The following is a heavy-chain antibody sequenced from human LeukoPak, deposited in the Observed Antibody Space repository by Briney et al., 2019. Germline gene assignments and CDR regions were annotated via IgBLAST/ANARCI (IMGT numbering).Heavy chain of an antibody. CDR2: ISYDGSNK. CDR3: ARDRIAARVGILDY. Sequence: PGGSLRLSCAASGFTFSSYGMHWVRQAPGKGLEWVAVISYDGSNKYYADSVKGRFTISRDNSKNTLYLQMNSLRAEDTAVYYCARDRIAARVGILDYWGQGTLVTVSS. D-gene: IGHD6-6*01. J-gene: IGHJ4*02. V-gene: IGHV3-30*03. CDR1: GFTFSSYG.